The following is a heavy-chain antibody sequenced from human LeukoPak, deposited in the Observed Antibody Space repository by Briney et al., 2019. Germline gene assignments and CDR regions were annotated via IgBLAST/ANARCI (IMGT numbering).Heavy chain of an antibody. Sequence: PSETLSLTCTVSGGSISSYYWSWLRRPRGRGLEWIGYIYTSGSTNYTPSLKSRLTISVDTSKNQFSLKLSSVTAADTAVYYCARQDVAKIFDYWGQGTLVTVSS. CDR2: IYTSGST. J-gene: IGHJ4*02. D-gene: IGHD5-12*01. V-gene: IGHV4-4*09. CDR3: ARQDVAKIFDY. CDR1: GGSISSYY.